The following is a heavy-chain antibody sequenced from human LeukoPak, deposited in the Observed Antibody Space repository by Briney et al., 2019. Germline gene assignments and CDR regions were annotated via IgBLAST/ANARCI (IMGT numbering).Heavy chain of an antibody. CDR3: AKEGGVVMPGNLHFDS. D-gene: IGHD2-15*01. V-gene: IGHV3-30*18. J-gene: IGHJ4*02. CDR1: GFTFSTYG. CDR2: ISSSGGTQ. Sequence: GGSLRLSCAASGFTFSTYGMHWVRQAPGKGLEWLVVISSSGGTQYYADSVKGRFTISRDNSRSTLHLQMNSLRPEDTAVYYCAKEGGVVMPGNLHFDSWGQGTLVTVSS.